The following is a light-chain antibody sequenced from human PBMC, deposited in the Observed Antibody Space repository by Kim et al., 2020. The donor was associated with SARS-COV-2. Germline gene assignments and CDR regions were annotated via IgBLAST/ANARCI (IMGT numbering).Light chain of an antibody. CDR2: GAS. Sequence: SVSPGGRATLSCRASQSVSIDVAWYQQKPGQAPRLLIYGASTRATGIPARFSGSGSGTEFTFTISSLQSEDFAVYYCQQYKNWWTFGQGTKVDIK. CDR3: QQYKNWWT. V-gene: IGKV3-15*01. CDR1: QSVSID. J-gene: IGKJ1*01.